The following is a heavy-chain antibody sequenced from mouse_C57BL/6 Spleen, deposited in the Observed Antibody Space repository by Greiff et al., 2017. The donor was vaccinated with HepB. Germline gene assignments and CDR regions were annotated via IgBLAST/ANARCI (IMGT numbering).Heavy chain of an antibody. V-gene: IGHV5-17*01. CDR2: ISSGSSTI. J-gene: IGHJ3*01. CDR1: GFTFSDYG. CDR3: ARPYDGYYEGRAWFAY. Sequence: EVKLMESGGGLVKPGGSLKLSCAASGFTFSDYGMHWVRQAPEKGLEWVAYISSGSSTIYYADTVKGRFTISRDNAKNTLFLQMTSLRSEDTAMYYCARPYDGYYEGRAWFAYWGQGTLVTVSA. D-gene: IGHD2-3*01.